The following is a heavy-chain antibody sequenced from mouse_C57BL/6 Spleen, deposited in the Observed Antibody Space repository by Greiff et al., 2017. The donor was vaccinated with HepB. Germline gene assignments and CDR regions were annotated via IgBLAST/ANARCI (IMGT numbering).Heavy chain of an antibody. CDR2: IDPSDSYT. D-gene: IGHD1-1*01. CDR1: GYTFTSYW. J-gene: IGHJ2*01. V-gene: IGHV1-69*01. Sequence: VQLQQSGAELVMPGASVKLSCKASGYTFTSYWMHWVKQRPGQGLEWIGEIDPSDSYTNYNQKFKGKSTLTVDKSSSTAYMQLSSLTSEDSAVYYGARATGGGYLDYWVQGTTLTVSS. CDR3: ARATGGGYLDY.